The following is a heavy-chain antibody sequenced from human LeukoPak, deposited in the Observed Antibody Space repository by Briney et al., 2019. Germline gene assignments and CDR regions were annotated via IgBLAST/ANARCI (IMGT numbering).Heavy chain of an antibody. CDR2: TYYRSKWYS. CDR3: ARTGVYYSGSYLGDPGPYDAFDI. CDR1: GDSVSSNSAA. V-gene: IGHV6-1*01. D-gene: IGHD1-26*01. Sequence: SQTLSLTCAISGDSVSSNSAAWNWIRQSPSRGLEWLGRTYYRSKWYSDYAVSVKSRITINPDTSKNQFSLQLNSVTPEDTAVYYCARTGVYYSGSYLGDPGPYDAFDIWGQGTMVTVSS. J-gene: IGHJ3*02.